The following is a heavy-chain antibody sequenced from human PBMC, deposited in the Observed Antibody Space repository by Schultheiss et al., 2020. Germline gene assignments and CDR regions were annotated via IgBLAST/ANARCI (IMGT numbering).Heavy chain of an antibody. CDR2: IYWDDDK. CDR1: GFSLSTSGVG. CDR3: ARILAFTEAFDS. J-gene: IGHJ4*02. Sequence: TLSLTCTFSGFSLSTSGVGVGWIRQPPGKALEWLALIYWDDDKRYSPSLKSRLTITKDTSKGQVVLRMTNMDPVDTATYYCARILAFTEAFDSWGQGTLVTVSS. V-gene: IGHV2-5*02.